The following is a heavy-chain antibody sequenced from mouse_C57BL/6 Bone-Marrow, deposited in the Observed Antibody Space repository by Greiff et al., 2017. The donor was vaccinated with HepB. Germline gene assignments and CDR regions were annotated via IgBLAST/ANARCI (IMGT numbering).Heavy chain of an antibody. CDR2: ISDGGSYT. D-gene: IGHD5-5*01. CDR1: GFTFSSYA. CDR3: ARGLPPWFAY. V-gene: IGHV5-4*01. Sequence: EVQRVESGGGLVKPGGSLKLSCAASGFTFSSYAMSWVRQTPEKRLEWVATISDGGSYTYYPDNVKGRFTISRDNAKNNLYLQMSHLKSEDTAMYYCARGLPPWFAYWGQGTLVTVSA. J-gene: IGHJ3*01.